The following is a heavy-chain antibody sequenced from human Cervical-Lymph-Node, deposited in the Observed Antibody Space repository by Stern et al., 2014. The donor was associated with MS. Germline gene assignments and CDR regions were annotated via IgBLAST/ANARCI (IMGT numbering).Heavy chain of an antibody. CDR2: INHSGST. V-gene: IGHV4-34*01. CDR3: ARRRPSRSAYHWRGAFDI. Sequence: QVQLQQWGAGLLKPSETLSLTCAVYGGSFSGYYWSWIRQPPGKGLEWIGEINHSGSTNYSPYLNSRVIISVDTSKNKFSLTLSPVTAADTAVYDCARRRPSRSAYHWRGAFDIWGQGTMVTVSS. J-gene: IGHJ3*02. D-gene: IGHD3-22*01. CDR1: GGSFSGYY.